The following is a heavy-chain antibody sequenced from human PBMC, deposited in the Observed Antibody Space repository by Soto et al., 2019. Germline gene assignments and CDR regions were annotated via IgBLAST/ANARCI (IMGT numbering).Heavy chain of an antibody. CDR1: GGTFSSYT. CDR2: IIPILGIA. J-gene: IGHJ4*02. Sequence: QVQLVQSGAEVKKPGSSVKVSCKASGGTFSSYTISWVRQAPGQGLEWMGRIIPILGIANYAQKFQGRVTITADNSTSTAYMELSSLRSEDTAVYYCARAAGYSYGLDYWGQGTLVTVSS. D-gene: IGHD5-18*01. V-gene: IGHV1-69*02. CDR3: ARAAGYSYGLDY.